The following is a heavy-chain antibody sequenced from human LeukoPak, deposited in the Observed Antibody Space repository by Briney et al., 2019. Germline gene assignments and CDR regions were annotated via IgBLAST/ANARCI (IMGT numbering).Heavy chain of an antibody. J-gene: IGHJ4*02. CDR3: AIIYSYAF. Sequence: ASVKVSCKASGYTFNNYAMHWVSQAPGQRLEWMGWIHAGNGNTKYSHKFQDRVTITRDTSASTAYMELSRLRFEDTGVYYCAIIYSYAFWGQGTLVTVSS. CDR1: GYTFNNYA. V-gene: IGHV1-3*01. CDR2: IHAGNGNT. D-gene: IGHD5-18*01.